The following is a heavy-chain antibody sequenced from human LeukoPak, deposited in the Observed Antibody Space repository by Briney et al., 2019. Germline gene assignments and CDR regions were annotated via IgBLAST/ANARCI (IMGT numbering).Heavy chain of an antibody. V-gene: IGHV4-39*01. Sequence: TSETLSLTCTVSGGSISSSPYYWGWIRQAPGKGLEWIGSIDYRGSTHHNPSLKSRVTISVDTSENQFSLKLSSVTAADTAVYYCARGLGSWELRGADRFDYWGQGTLVTVSS. J-gene: IGHJ4*02. CDR1: GGSISSSPYY. CDR3: ARGLGSWELRGADRFDY. D-gene: IGHD1-26*01. CDR2: IDYRGST.